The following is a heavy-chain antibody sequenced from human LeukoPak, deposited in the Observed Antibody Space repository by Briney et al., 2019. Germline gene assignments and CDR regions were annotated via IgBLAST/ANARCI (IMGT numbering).Heavy chain of an antibody. J-gene: IGHJ4*02. CDR2: ITANTRGSIT. CDR1: GFSFSTYD. V-gene: IGHV3-23*01. CDR3: ARGGYFSFDY. D-gene: IGHD2/OR15-2a*01. Sequence: GGSLRLSCVTSGFSFSTYDMSWVRQAPGKGLEWVSGITANTRGSITYYADSVKGRFTISRDSSKDTLYLQMNSLRAEDTAVYFCARGGYFSFDYWGQGTLVTVSS.